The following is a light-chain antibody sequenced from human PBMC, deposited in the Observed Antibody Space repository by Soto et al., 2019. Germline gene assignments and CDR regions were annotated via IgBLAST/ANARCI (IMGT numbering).Light chain of an antibody. J-gene: IGKJ5*01. V-gene: IGKV3-15*01. Sequence: EMVMTQSPAILSVSPGESATLSCRASQSVNSNYLAWYQQHPGQPPRLLIYGISTRATGIPARFSGSGSGTEFSLTISGLQSEDFAVYYCQQYSKWPITFGQGTRLEI. CDR3: QQYSKWPIT. CDR2: GIS. CDR1: QSVNSN.